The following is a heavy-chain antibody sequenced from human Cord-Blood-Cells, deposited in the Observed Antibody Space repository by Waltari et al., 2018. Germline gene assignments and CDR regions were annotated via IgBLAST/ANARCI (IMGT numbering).Heavy chain of an antibody. CDR1: GGSFSGYY. CDR3: ARGLIAAPYYYYGMDV. Sequence: QVQLQQWGAGLLKPSETLSLTCAVYGGSFSGYYWSWIRQPPGKGLGWIGEINHSGSTNSHPSLKSRVTISVDTSKNQFSLKLSSVTAADTAVYYCARGLIAAPYYYYGMDVWGQGTTVTVSS. CDR2: INHSGST. V-gene: IGHV4-34*01. D-gene: IGHD6-13*01. J-gene: IGHJ6*02.